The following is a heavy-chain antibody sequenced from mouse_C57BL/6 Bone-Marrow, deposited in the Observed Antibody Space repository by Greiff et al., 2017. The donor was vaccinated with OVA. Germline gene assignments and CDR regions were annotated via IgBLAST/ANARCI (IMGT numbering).Heavy chain of an antibody. J-gene: IGHJ3*01. Sequence: EVQLQQSGPELVKPGASVKISCKASGYTFTDYYMNWVKQSHGKSLEWIGDINPNNGGTSYNQKFKGKATLTVDKSSSTAYMELRSLTSEDSAVYYCAREGQYYYVSSYVWFAYWGQGTLVTVSA. CDR1: GYTFTDYY. D-gene: IGHD1-1*01. CDR3: AREGQYYYVSSYVWFAY. CDR2: INPNNGGT. V-gene: IGHV1-26*01.